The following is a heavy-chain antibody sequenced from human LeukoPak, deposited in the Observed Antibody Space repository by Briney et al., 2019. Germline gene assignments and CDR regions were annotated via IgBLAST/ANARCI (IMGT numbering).Heavy chain of an antibody. CDR1: GSIPSSYE. D-gene: IGHD4-23*01. V-gene: IGHV3-48*03. J-gene: IGHJ3*01. CDR3: ARDQSSHYEGSNSLHFDV. CDR2: ISSKAGSTN. Sequence: GSRRPACAAAGSIPSSYEMTCDRQPPEKGPEWVAYISSKAGSTNYYVDTLQGRFTIARDHTKNALCLQMHSLRDEDTALYYCARDQSSHYEGSNSLHFDVWGQGTMVTVSS.